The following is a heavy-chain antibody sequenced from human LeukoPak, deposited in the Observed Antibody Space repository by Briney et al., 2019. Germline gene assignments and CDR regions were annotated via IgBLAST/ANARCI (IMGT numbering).Heavy chain of an antibody. D-gene: IGHD1-1*01. CDR1: GGSISSNNW. Sequence: SKTLSLTCAVSGGSISSNNWWGWVRQPPGKGLEWIGEIYHSGSPNYNPSLKSRVTISVDKSRNHFSLNLSSVTVADTAVYYCARVNINNWHSCDYWGQGTLVTVSS. CDR3: ARVNINNWHSCDY. CDR2: IYHSGSP. V-gene: IGHV4-4*02. J-gene: IGHJ4*02.